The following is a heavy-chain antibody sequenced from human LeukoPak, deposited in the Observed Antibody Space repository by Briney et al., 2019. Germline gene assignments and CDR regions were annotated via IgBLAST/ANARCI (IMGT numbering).Heavy chain of an antibody. CDR3: ARDRKFGGSGSYYDNDAFDI. J-gene: IGHJ3*02. V-gene: IGHV1-69*01. CDR1: GGTFSSYA. Sequence: ASVKVSCKASGGTFSSYAISWVRQAPGQGLEWMGGIIPIFGTANYAQKFQGRVTITADESTSTAYMELSSLRSEDTAVYYCARDRKFGGSGSYYDNDAFDIWGQGTMVTVSS. D-gene: IGHD3-10*01. CDR2: IIPIFGTA.